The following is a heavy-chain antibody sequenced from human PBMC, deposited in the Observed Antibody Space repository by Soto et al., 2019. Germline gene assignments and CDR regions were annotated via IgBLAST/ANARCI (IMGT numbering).Heavy chain of an antibody. CDR2: INSDGSRT. J-gene: IGHJ4*02. D-gene: IGHD1-26*01. CDR1: GFTCSSYW. Sequence: EVQLVESGGGLVQPGVSLRLSCAASGFTCSSYWMHWVRQAPGKGLVWVSRINSDGSRTSYADSVKGRFTISRDNAKNTLYLQMSSLRAEDTAVYYCERDFGGATTLSWGQGTLVTVSS. V-gene: IGHV3-74*01. CDR3: ERDFGGATTLS.